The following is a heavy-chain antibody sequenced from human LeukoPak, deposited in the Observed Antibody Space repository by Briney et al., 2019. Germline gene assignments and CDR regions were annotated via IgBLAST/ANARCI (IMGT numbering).Heavy chain of an antibody. J-gene: IGHJ4*02. V-gene: IGHV4-39*07. D-gene: IGHD3-16*02. CDR1: GGSISSSSYY. CDR3: ARVGYYDYVWGSYRQYYFDY. Sequence: PSETLSLTCTVSGGSISSSSYYWGWIRQPPGKGLEWIGIIYYTGSTYYNPSLKSRVTISIDTSKNQFSLKLSSVTAADTAVYYCARVGYYDYVWGSYRQYYFDYWGQGTLVTVSS. CDR2: IYYTGST.